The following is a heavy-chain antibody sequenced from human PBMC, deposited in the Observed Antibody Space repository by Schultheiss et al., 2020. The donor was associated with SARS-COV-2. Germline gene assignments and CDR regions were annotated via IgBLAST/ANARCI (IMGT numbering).Heavy chain of an antibody. CDR3: ARHHCQRCQLGN. CDR2: IHYDGST. D-gene: IGHD4/OR15-4a*01. V-gene: IGHV4-30-4*01. CDR1: GGPISRGDSY. Sequence: SETLSLTCTVSGGPISRGDSYWTWVRQSPGKGLEWIGYIHYDGSTDYNPSLKSRLTISVDTSKNQFSLKLTSVTAADTAVYYCARHHCQRCQLGNWGQGTLVTVAS. J-gene: IGHJ4*02.